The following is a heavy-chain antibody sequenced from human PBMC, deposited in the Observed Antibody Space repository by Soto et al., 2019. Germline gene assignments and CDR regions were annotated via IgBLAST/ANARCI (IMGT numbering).Heavy chain of an antibody. CDR2: ISSSGDGT. CDR1: GFTFNSYA. J-gene: IGHJ6*02. CDR3: AKHADFVIWGMDV. V-gene: IGHV3-23*01. Sequence: WVSLRLSCAASGFTFNSYAMTWVRQAPGKGLEWVSIISSSGDGTYYVDSVKGRFTISRDNSRNTLNLQMNSLRAEDTAVYYFAKHADFVIWGMDVWGQGPMLTASS. D-gene: IGHD3-3*01.